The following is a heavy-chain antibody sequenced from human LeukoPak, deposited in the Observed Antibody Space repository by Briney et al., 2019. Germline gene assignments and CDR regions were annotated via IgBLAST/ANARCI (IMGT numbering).Heavy chain of an antibody. CDR1: GFTFSTYN. D-gene: IGHD3-9*01. CDR3: ARGHYDVLTSSYKWTPDY. Sequence: GGSLRLSCAASGFTFSTYNMNWVRQAPGKGLEWVSSITSGGGYTYYADSVKGRFTTSRDNAKNSLSLRLDSLRAEDMAVYYCARGHYDVLTSSYKWTPDYWGQGTLVTDSS. J-gene: IGHJ4*02. CDR2: ITSGGGYT. V-gene: IGHV3-21*06.